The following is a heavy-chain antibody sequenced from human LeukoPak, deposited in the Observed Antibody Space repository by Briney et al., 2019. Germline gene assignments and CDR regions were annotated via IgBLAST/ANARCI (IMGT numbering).Heavy chain of an antibody. D-gene: IGHD4-17*01. CDR3: ARVTVHDYGDPNWFDP. V-gene: IGHV1-46*01. J-gene: IGHJ5*02. Sequence: ASVKVSCKASGYTLTRYFIHWVRQAPGQGLEWMGIINPNGGSTSYPQKFQGRVTMTRDTSTNTVYMELSSLKSEDTAVYYCARVTVHDYGDPNWFDPWGQGTLVTVSS. CDR2: INPNGGST. CDR1: GYTLTRYF.